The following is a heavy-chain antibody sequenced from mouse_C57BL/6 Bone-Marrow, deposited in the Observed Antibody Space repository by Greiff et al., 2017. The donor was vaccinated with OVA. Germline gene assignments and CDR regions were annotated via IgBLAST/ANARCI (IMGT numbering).Heavy chain of an antibody. Sequence: EVKLVESGGGLVKPGGSLKLSCAASGFTFSSYAMSWVRQTPEKRLEWVATISDGGSYTYYPDNVKGRFTISRDNAKNNLYLQMSHLKSEDTAMYYCARIYHDAYWGQGTLVTVSA. CDR1: GFTFSSYA. D-gene: IGHD2-4*01. CDR2: ISDGGSYT. V-gene: IGHV5-4*03. J-gene: IGHJ3*01. CDR3: ARIYHDAY.